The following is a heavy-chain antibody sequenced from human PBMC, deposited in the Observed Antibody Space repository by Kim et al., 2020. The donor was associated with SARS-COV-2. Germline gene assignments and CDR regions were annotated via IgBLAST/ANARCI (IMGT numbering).Heavy chain of an antibody. CDR3: SRSPGFYVFDY. D-gene: IGHD2-2*01. Sequence: SETLSLTCTVHGGSLTSLFWNWVRQSPGEGLQWIGEVDHRGITKYNPSLKGRVTMTMDTSNNQFSLKLSSVTAADTAVYFCSRSPGFYVFDYWGQGTLVTVSS. J-gene: IGHJ4*02. CDR1: GGSLTSLF. V-gene: IGHV4-34*01. CDR2: VDHRGIT.